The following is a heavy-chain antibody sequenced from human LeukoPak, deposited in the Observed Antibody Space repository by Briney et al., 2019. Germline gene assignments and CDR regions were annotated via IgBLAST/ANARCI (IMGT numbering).Heavy chain of an antibody. D-gene: IGHD6-19*01. V-gene: IGHV3-48*01. CDR1: GFTFSSYS. Sequence: GGSLRLSCAASGFTFSSYSMNWVRQAPGKGLEWVSYISSSSSTIYYADSVKGRFTISRDNAKNSLYLQMNSLRAEDTAVYYCARLLSNTLIAVAGGGFDYWGQGTLVTVSS. CDR3: ARLLSNTLIAVAGGGFDY. CDR2: ISSSSSTI. J-gene: IGHJ4*02.